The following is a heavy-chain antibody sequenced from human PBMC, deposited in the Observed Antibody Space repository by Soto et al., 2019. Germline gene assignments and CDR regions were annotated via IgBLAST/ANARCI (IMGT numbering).Heavy chain of an antibody. V-gene: IGHV3-30-3*01. CDR3: ARAASSSDY. CDR2: ISYDGSNK. CDR1: GFTFSSYA. Sequence: GSLRLSCAASGFTFSSYAMHWVRQAPGKGLEWVAVISYDGSNKYYADSVKGRFTISRDNSKNTLYLQMNSLRAEDTAVYYCARAASSSDYWGQGTLVTVSS. J-gene: IGHJ4*02.